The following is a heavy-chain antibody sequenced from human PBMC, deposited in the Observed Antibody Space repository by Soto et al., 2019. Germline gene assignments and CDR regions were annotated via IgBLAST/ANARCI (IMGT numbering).Heavy chain of an antibody. V-gene: IGHV3-33*08. D-gene: IGHD2-15*01. J-gene: IGHJ6*02. CDR1: GFTFNTYG. Sequence: QVQLVESGGGVVQPGGSLRLSCTTSGFTFNTYGMHWVRQAPGKGLEWVAIIWYDGSNKYYADSVKGRFTISRDNSRNTLYLQMNSLRAEDTALYYCARADCTGAYCYSWPFNYGVDVWGQGTTGTVSS. CDR3: ARADCTGAYCYSWPFNYGVDV. CDR2: IWYDGSNK.